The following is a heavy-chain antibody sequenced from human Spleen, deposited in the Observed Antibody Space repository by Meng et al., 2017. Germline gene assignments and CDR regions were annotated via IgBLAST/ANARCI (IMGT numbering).Heavy chain of an antibody. CDR1: GFTFSSYA. CDR2: ISGSGGST. Sequence: GGSLRLSCAASGFTFSSYAMSWVRQAPGKGLEWVSAISGSGGSTYYADSVKGRFSISRDNSKNTLYLQMNSLRAEDTAVYYCAREDYDSSVDGWYFDSWGQGTLVTVSS. J-gene: IGHJ4*02. CDR3: AREDYDSSVDGWYFDS. D-gene: IGHD3-22*01. V-gene: IGHV3-23*01.